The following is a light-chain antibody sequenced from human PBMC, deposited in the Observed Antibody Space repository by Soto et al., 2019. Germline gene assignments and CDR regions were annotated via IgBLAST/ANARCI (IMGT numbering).Light chain of an antibody. Sequence: EIVLTQSPESLSLSPGDRATLSCRASQSFSSTFFAWYQQKPGQAPRLLIYGASSRATGIPDRFSGSGSGTAFTLTISSLEPEEFAVYYCQQYASSVTFGQGTKVSIK. CDR1: QSFSSTF. CDR3: QQYASSVT. CDR2: GAS. J-gene: IGKJ1*01. V-gene: IGKV3-20*01.